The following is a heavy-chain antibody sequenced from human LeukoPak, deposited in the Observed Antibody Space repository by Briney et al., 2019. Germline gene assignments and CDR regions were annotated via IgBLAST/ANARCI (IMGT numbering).Heavy chain of an antibody. D-gene: IGHD3-10*02. CDR2: IYSDGSFT. J-gene: IGHJ6*04. Sequence: GGSLRLSCATSGFTFSNYWMHWVRQAPGKGLMWVSRIYSDGSFTSYADSVKGRFTISRDNAKNTLYLQMNSLRAEDTAVYYCAELGITMIGGVWGKGTTVTISS. CDR3: AELGITMIGGV. V-gene: IGHV3-74*01. CDR1: GFTFSNYW.